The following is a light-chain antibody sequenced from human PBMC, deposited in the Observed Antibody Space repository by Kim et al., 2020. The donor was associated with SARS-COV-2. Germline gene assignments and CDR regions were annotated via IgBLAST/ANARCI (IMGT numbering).Light chain of an antibody. Sequence: PGESATHCAKARHGVRRNCFWDQTNRGQAPRPLIYGAYYRATGSPARFSGSVSGTDFTLTISSLQSKDFAVYFSQQYNNWPPVTFGGGTKMDIK. CDR2: GAY. J-gene: IGKJ4*01. CDR3: QQYNNWPPVT. CDR1: HGVRRN. V-gene: IGKV3-15*01.